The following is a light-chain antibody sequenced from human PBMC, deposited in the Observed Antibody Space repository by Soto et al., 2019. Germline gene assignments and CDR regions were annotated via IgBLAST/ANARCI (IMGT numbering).Light chain of an antibody. J-gene: IGKJ3*01. CDR2: AAS. CDR3: QQSYSTPRT. Sequence: DIQMTQSPSSLSASVGSRFTITCRASQSISSYLNWYQQRPGKAPKILIYAASSLQSGVPSRFSVSGSGTDFTLTISSLQTEDFATYYCQQSYSTPRTFGPGTKVDIK. CDR1: QSISSY. V-gene: IGKV1-39*01.